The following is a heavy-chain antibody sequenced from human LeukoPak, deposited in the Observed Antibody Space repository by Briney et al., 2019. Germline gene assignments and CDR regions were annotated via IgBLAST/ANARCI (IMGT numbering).Heavy chain of an antibody. CDR3: ARQNWGPAGTHFDY. CDR2: IYSGGST. Sequence: GSLRLSCAASGFTVSSNYMSWVRHAPGKGLEWVSVIYSGGSTYYADSVKGRFTISRDNSKNTLYLQMNSLRAEDTAVYYCARQNWGPAGTHFDYWGQGTLVTVSS. V-gene: IGHV3-53*01. CDR1: GFTVSSNY. J-gene: IGHJ4*02. D-gene: IGHD7-27*01.